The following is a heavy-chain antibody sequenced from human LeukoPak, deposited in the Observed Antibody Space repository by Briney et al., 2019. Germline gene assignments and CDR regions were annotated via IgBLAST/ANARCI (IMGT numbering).Heavy chain of an antibody. J-gene: IGHJ4*02. CDR2: IYYSGST. Sequence: SETLSLTCTVSGGSISSGGYYWSWIRQHPGKGLGWIGYIYYSGSTYYNPSLKSRVTISVDTSKNQFSLKLSSVTAADTAVYYCAREDGYNSAVDYWGQGTLVTVSS. V-gene: IGHV4-31*03. CDR3: AREDGYNSAVDY. CDR1: GGSISSGGYY. D-gene: IGHD5-24*01.